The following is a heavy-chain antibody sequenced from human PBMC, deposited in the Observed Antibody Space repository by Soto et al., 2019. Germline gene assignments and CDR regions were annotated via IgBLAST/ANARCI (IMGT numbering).Heavy chain of an antibody. J-gene: IGHJ4*02. CDR1: GGSISSSNW. V-gene: IGHV4-4*02. Sequence: SDTLSLTCAVSGGSISSSNWWSWVRQPPGKGLEWIGEIYHSGSTNYNPSLKSRVTISVDKSKNQFSLKLSSVTAADAAVYYCARDVVRSGYFDYWGQGTLVTVSS. D-gene: IGHD2-15*01. CDR2: IYHSGST. CDR3: ARDVVRSGYFDY.